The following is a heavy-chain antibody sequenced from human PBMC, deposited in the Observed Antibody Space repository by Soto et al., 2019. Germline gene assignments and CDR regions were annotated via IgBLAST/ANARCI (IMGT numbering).Heavy chain of an antibody. Sequence: SVKLSSKASGYSFTSYGISWVRQAPGQGLEWMGGIIPNIGKANYAQKFQGRVTITADESTSTAYMELSSLRSEDTAVYYCAREVDGSGPTFDYWGQGTLVTVSS. D-gene: IGHD3-10*01. CDR2: IIPNIGKA. V-gene: IGHV1-69*01. CDR1: GYSFTSYG. CDR3: AREVDGSGPTFDY. J-gene: IGHJ4*02.